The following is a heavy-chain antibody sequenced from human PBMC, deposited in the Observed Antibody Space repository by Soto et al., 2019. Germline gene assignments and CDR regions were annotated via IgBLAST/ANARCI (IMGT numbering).Heavy chain of an antibody. CDR2: IDQDGSEK. Sequence: VHLVESGGGLVQSGGSLRLACAASGFTFRTYWMNWVRQAPGKGLEWVVNIDQDGSEKHYVDSVKGRFTVSRDNAKNSLYLQMDSLRVDDTAVYYCARGTPTPGIDFWGQGTLVTVSS. J-gene: IGHJ4*02. V-gene: IGHV3-7*03. D-gene: IGHD1-26*01. CDR3: ARGTPTPGIDF. CDR1: GFTFRTYW.